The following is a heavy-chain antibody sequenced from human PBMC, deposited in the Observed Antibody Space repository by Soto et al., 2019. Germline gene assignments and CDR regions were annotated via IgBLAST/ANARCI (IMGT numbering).Heavy chain of an antibody. CDR1: GGSIGSGDYY. Sequence: PSETLSLTCTVSGGSIGSGDYYWSWIRQPPGKGLEWIGYIYYSGSTYYNPSLKSRVTTSLDKSKNQFSLKLTSVTAADSAVYYCARDDHIVVVPTSLGAMDVWGQGTTVTVSS. D-gene: IGHD2-2*01. V-gene: IGHV4-30-4*01. CDR3: ARDDHIVVVPTSLGAMDV. J-gene: IGHJ6*02. CDR2: IYYSGST.